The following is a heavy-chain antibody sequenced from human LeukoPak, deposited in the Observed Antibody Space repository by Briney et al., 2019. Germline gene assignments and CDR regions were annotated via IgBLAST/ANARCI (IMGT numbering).Heavy chain of an antibody. CDR3: AVTGYCSSTSCYDDY. D-gene: IGHD2-2*01. Sequence: ASVKVSCKASGYTFTSYGISWVRQAPGQGLEWMGWISAYNGNTNYAQKLQGRVTMTTDTSTSTAYMGLRSLRSDDTAVYYCAVTGYCSSTSCYDDYWGQGTLVTVSS. V-gene: IGHV1-18*01. CDR2: ISAYNGNT. CDR1: GYTFTSYG. J-gene: IGHJ4*02.